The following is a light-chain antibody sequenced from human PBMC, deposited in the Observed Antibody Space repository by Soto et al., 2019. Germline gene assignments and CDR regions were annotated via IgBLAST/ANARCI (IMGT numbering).Light chain of an antibody. Sequence: QSVLTQPASVSGSPGQSITISCTGTSGDVGAYNFVSWYQQHPGKAPKLIVYHVSDRLSGFSSRFSGSKSGNSASLTISGLHAEDEADYYCSSYAGSDTFVFGTGTKVTVL. CDR2: HVS. V-gene: IGLV2-14*03. CDR3: SSYAGSDTFV. CDR1: SGDVGAYNF. J-gene: IGLJ1*01.